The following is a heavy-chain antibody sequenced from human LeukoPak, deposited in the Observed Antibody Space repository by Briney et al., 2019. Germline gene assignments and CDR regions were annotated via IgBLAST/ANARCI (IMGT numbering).Heavy chain of an antibody. V-gene: IGHV3-30*04. CDR1: GFTFSSYA. J-gene: IGHJ6*02. CDR2: ISYDGSNK. Sequence: SGGSLRLSCAASGFTFSSYAMHWVRQAPGKGLEWVAVISYDGSNKYYADSVKGRFTISRDNSKNTLYLQMNSLRAEDTAVYYCAKDIVVVPAAIDYYYYYGMDVWGQGTTVTVSS. CDR3: AKDIVVVPAAIDYYYYYGMDV. D-gene: IGHD2-2*01.